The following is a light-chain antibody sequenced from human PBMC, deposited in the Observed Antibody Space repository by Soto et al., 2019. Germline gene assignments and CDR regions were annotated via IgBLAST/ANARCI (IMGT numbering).Light chain of an antibody. CDR1: QSISSR. J-gene: IGKJ4*01. Sequence: DIQMTQSPSTLSASVGDRVTISCRASQSISSRLAWYQQKAGKAPKLLIYKASGLQSGVPSRFSGSGSGTEFTLIISSLQPDDFATYYCQQYARNPLTFGGATKVDIK. CDR3: QQYARNPLT. CDR2: KAS. V-gene: IGKV1-5*03.